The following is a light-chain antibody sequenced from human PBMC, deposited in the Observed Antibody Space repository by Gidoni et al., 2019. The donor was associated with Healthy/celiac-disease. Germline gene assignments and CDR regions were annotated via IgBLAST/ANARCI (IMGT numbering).Light chain of an antibody. V-gene: IGKV4-1*01. CDR2: WAS. CDR3: QQYYSTLWT. Sequence: DIVMTQSPDSLAVSLGERATINCQSSQSVLYSSNNKNYLAWYQQKPGQPPKLLIYWASTRESGVPDRISGSGSGTDFTLTISSLQAEDVAVYYCQQYYSTLWTFGQGTKVEIK. CDR1: QSVLYSSNNKNY. J-gene: IGKJ1*01.